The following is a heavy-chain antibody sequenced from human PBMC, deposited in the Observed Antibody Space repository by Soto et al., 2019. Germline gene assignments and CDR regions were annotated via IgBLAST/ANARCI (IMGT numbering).Heavy chain of an antibody. CDR2: IYYSGNT. CDR3: ASQVRYFDV. CDR1: GGSISSSSYY. D-gene: IGHD3-9*01. Sequence: PSETLSLNCTVSGGSISSSSYYCGWIRHPPGKGLEWIGSIYYSGNTYYSPSLKSRVIISVDTSKNQFSLKLSSVTAADTAVYYCASQVRYFDVWGQGTMVTVSS. V-gene: IGHV4-39*01. J-gene: IGHJ4*02.